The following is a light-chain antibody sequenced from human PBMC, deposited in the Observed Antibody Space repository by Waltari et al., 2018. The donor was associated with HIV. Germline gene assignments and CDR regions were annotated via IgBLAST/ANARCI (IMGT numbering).Light chain of an antibody. CDR3: QQSNSTPFT. J-gene: IGKJ3*01. CDR2: DAS. V-gene: IGKV3-11*01. CDR1: QSVSSY. Sequence: EIVLTQSPATLSLSPGERATLSCRASQSVSSYLAWYQQKPGQAPRLLIYDASNRATGIPARFSGSGSGTDFTLTISSLEPEDFAIYYCQQSNSTPFTFGPGTKVDIK.